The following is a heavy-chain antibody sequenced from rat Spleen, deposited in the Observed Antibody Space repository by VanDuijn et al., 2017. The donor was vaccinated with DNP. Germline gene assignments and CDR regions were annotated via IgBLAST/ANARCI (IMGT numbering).Heavy chain of an antibody. CDR2: IMDDGSGT. V-gene: IGHV5S10*01. Sequence: EVQLVESGGGLVQPGTSLKLSCAASGFSFSDYAMAWVRQSPKKGLEWVGNIMDDGSGTYYRDSVKGRFTISRDNAKSTLYLKMDSLRSEDRATYYCATHRLRVFHYWGQGVMVTVSS. J-gene: IGHJ2*01. CDR1: GFSFSDYA. CDR3: ATHRLRVFHY. D-gene: IGHD1-7*01.